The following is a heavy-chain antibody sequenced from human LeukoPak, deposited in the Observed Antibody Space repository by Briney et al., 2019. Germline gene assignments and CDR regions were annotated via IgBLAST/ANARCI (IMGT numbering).Heavy chain of an antibody. V-gene: IGHV3-73*01. CDR1: GCTFSGSA. D-gene: IGHD3-22*01. CDR3: TSRSGPRSGYYGDY. Sequence: PGGSLRLSCAASGCTFSGSAMHWVRQASGKGLEWVGRIRSKANSYATAYAASVKGRFTISRDDSKNTAYLQMNSLKTEDTAVYYCTSRSGPRSGYYGDYWGQGTLVTVSS. J-gene: IGHJ4*02. CDR2: IRSKANSYAT.